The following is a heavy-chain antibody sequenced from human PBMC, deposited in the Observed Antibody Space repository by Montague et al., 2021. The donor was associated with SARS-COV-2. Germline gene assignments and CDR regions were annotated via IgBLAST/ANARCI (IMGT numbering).Heavy chain of an antibody. CDR1: GFYFSYA. Sequence: SLSLSWSASGFYFSYAMHWVRQVPGKGLEWVALISNDGSNKHYADSVKGRFTISRDNSKSTLYLQVNSLRAEDTAVYYCARESGSFHDGGYFDYWGQGSLVTVSS. J-gene: IGHJ4*02. D-gene: IGHD1-26*01. V-gene: IGHV3-30*04. CDR3: ARESGSFHDGGYFDY. CDR2: ISNDGSNK.